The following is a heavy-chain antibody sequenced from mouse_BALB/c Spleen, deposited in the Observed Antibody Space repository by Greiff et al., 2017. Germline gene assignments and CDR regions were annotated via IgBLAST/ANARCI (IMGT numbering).Heavy chain of an antibody. CDR1: GFTFSSYA. V-gene: IGHV5-9-4*01. Sequence: EVHLVESGGGLVKPGGSLKLSCAASGFTFSSYAMSWVRQSPEKRLEWVAEISSGGSYTYYPDTVTGRFTISRDNAKNTLYLEMSSLRSEDTAMYYCAREGLRRWFAYWGQGTLVTVSA. CDR2: ISSGGSYT. J-gene: IGHJ3*01. CDR3: AREGLRRWFAY. D-gene: IGHD2-2*01.